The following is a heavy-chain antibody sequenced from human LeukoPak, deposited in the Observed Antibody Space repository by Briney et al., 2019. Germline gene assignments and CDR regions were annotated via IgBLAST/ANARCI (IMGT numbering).Heavy chain of an antibody. D-gene: IGHD2-15*01. Sequence: ASVNVSCNASGATFKNYAISWGRQAPGQGLEWMGGVLPIFGTTNYAQKFQGRVPIPADESKSKAYMELSSVRSEDTAVYYCGRVSCGGNCYSPIGTFDIWGQGTMVTVSS. J-gene: IGHJ3*02. CDR1: GATFKNYA. CDR2: VLPIFGTT. V-gene: IGHV1-69*13. CDR3: GRVSCGGNCYSPIGTFDI.